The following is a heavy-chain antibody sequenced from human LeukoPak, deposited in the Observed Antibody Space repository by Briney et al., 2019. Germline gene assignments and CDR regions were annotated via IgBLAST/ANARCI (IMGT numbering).Heavy chain of an antibody. J-gene: IGHJ3*02. CDR3: ARDRYVYCGGDYLDAFDI. CDR1: GGSISSYY. CDR2: IHTSGST. Sequence: SETLSLTCTVSGGSISSYYWSWIRQPAGKGLEWIGRIHTSGSTNYNPSLKSRVTMSADTSKNQFSLKLSSVTAADTAVYYCARDRYVYCGGDYLDAFDIWGQGTMVTVSS. D-gene: IGHD2-21*02. V-gene: IGHV4-4*07.